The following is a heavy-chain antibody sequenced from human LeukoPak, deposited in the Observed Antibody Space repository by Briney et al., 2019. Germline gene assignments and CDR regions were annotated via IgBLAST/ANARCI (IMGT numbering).Heavy chain of an antibody. CDR2: IKHSGST. D-gene: IGHD3-3*01. Sequence: SENLSLTCAVYGGSFSGYYWSWIRQPPGKGLEWIGEIKHSGSTNYNPSLKSRVTISVDTSKNQFSLKLSSVTAADTAVYYCARGPLYYDFWSGYRNDAFDIWGQGTMVTVSS. J-gene: IGHJ3*02. CDR3: ARGPLYYDFWSGYRNDAFDI. CDR1: GGSFSGYY. V-gene: IGHV4-34*01.